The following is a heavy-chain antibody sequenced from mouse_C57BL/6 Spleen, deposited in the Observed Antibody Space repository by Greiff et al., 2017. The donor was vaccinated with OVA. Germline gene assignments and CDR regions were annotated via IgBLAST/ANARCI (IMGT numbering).Heavy chain of an antibody. CDR2: IDPANGNT. J-gene: IGHJ1*03. V-gene: IGHV14-3*01. Sequence: EVQLQESVAELVRPGASVKLSCTASGFTIKNTYMHWVKQRPEQGLEWIGRIDPANGNTKYAPKFQGKATITADTSSNTAYLQLRSLTSEDTAIYYCASPFVTGGGYFDVWGTGTTVTVSS. D-gene: IGHD2-12*01. CDR1: GFTIKNTY. CDR3: ASPFVTGGGYFDV.